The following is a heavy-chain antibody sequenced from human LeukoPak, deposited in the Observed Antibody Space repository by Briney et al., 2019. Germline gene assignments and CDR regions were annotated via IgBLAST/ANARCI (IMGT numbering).Heavy chain of an antibody. D-gene: IGHD5-24*01. CDR1: GFSFSNFG. Sequence: GGSLRLSCAASGFSFSNFGMNWVRQAPGKRLEWVSYISSTSRTIYYADSVKGRFTLSRDNAKNSVYLQMNSLRDEDTAVYFCARDPLRWLQNNYYYYYMDVWGKGTTVTVSS. V-gene: IGHV3-48*02. J-gene: IGHJ6*03. CDR2: ISSTSRTI. CDR3: ARDPLRWLQNNYYYYYMDV.